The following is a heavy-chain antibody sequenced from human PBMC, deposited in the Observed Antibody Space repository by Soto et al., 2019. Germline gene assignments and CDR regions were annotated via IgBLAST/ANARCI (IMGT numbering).Heavy chain of an antibody. CDR3: ARDYGPGSYIARWAFDI. D-gene: IGHD3-10*01. J-gene: IGHJ3*02. CDR2: IYYSGST. V-gene: IGHV4-31*03. Sequence: SETLSLTCTVSGCSISGCGYYWSWIRQHPGKGLEWIGYIYYSGSTYYNPSLKSRVTISVDTSKNQFSLKLSSVTAADTAVYYCARDYGPGSYIARWAFDIWGQGTMVTVSS. CDR1: GCSISGCGYY.